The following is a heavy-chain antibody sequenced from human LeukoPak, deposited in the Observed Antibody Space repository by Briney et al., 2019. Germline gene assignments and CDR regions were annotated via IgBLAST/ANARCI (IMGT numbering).Heavy chain of an antibody. CDR1: EFTFSDYA. Sequence: PGGSLRLSCAASEFTFSDYAMTWVRQAPGKGLEMVSSISGGGDKTHYADYVRGRFTISRDNSKNTLFLQMNMLRVEDTAVYYCGKATHANSDYANWFDPWGQGVLVSVSS. J-gene: IGHJ5*02. D-gene: IGHD4-11*01. V-gene: IGHV3-23*01. CDR3: GKATHANSDYANWFDP. CDR2: ISGGGDKT.